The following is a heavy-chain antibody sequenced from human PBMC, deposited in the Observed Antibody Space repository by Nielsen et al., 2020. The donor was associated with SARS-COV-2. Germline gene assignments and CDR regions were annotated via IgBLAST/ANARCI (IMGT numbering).Heavy chain of an antibody. CDR3: ARRHTIYWYFYI. CDR1: GFTVSGKY. D-gene: IGHD2-2*01. J-gene: IGHJ2*01. Sequence: GESLKISCAASGFTVSGKYMSWVRQAPGKGLEWVSTIFASGTTYYTDSVKDRFTISRDISQDTLFLEMSGLSADDTAVYYRARRHTIYWYFYIWGRGTLVTVSS. V-gene: IGHV3-66*04. CDR2: IFASGTT.